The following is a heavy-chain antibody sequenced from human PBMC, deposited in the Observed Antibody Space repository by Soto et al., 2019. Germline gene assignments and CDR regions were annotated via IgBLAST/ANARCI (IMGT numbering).Heavy chain of an antibody. CDR2: INAGNGNS. Sequence: QVQLVQSGAEVKKPGASVKVSCEASGYTFTSYAMHWVRQAPGQRLEWMGWINAGNGNSKYSQNFQGRVTLTRDTSASTAYMELSSLRSEDTAVYYCAGERQLGGDAFDIWGQGTMVTVSS. CDR1: GYTFTSYA. D-gene: IGHD2-2*01. CDR3: AGERQLGGDAFDI. J-gene: IGHJ3*02. V-gene: IGHV1-3*01.